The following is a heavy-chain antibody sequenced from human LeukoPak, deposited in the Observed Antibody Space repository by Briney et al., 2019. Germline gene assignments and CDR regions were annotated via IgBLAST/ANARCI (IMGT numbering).Heavy chain of an antibody. CDR2: VYYSGCT. V-gene: IGHV4-39*01. J-gene: IGHJ5*02. CDR1: NGSISSSTYY. Sequence: PSETLSLTCTVSNGSISSSTYYWNWIRQPPGEGLEWIGNVYYSGCTYYNPSLKSRVTISVDTSKNQFSLKLISVTAADTAVYYCATTSGDFLFNWFDPWGQGTLVTVSS. CDR3: ATTSGDFLFNWFDP. D-gene: IGHD3-10*01.